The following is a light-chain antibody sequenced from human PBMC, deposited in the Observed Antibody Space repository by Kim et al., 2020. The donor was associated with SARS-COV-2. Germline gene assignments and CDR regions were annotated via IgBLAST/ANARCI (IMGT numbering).Light chain of an antibody. V-gene: IGKV3-15*01. J-gene: IGKJ1*01. CDR1: QSVSSN. CDR3: QQYNNWPPWT. CDR2: GAS. Sequence: VSPGERATLSCRASQSVSSNLAWYQQKPGQAPRLLIYGASTRATGIPARFSGSGSGTEFTLTISSLQSEDFAVYYCQQYNNWPPWTFGQGTKVDIK.